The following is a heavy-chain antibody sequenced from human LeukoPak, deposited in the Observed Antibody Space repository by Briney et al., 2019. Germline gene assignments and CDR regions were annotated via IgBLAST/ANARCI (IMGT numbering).Heavy chain of an antibody. J-gene: IGHJ4*02. V-gene: IGHV4-38-2*02. D-gene: IGHD2-15*01. Sequence: PSETLSLTCAVSGYSISSGYYWGWIRQPPGKGLEWIGSIYHSGSTYYNPSLKSRVTISVDTSKNQFSLKLSSVTAADTAVYYCARDLGGGNFDYWGQGTLVTVSS. CDR2: IYHSGST. CDR1: GYSISSGYY. CDR3: ARDLGGGNFDY.